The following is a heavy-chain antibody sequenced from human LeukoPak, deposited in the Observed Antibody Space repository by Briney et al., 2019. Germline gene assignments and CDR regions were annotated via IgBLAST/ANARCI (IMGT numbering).Heavy chain of an antibody. Sequence: SETLSLTCTVSGGSISSSSXYWGWIRQPPGKGLEWIGSIYYSGSAYYNPSLKSRVTISVDTSKNQFSLKLSSVTAADTAVYYCARQGSGSYYSDYWGQGTLVTVSS. V-gene: IGHV4-39*01. CDR3: ARQGSGSYYSDY. CDR1: GGSISSSSXY. J-gene: IGHJ4*02. D-gene: IGHD3-10*01. CDR2: IYYSGSA.